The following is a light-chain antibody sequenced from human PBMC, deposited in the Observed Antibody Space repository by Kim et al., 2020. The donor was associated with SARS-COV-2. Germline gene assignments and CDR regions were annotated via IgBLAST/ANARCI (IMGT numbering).Light chain of an antibody. CDR1: KLGDKY. CDR2: QDS. V-gene: IGLV3-1*01. Sequence: YELTKPPSVSLSPGQTASITCSGDKLGDKYACWYQQKPGQSPVLVIYQDSKRPSGIPVRFSGSNSGNTATLTISGTQAMDEADYYCQAWDSSTVVFGGGTQLTVL. J-gene: IGLJ2*01. CDR3: QAWDSSTVV.